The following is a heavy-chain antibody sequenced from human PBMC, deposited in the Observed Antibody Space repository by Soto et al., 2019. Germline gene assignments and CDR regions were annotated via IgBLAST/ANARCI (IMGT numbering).Heavy chain of an antibody. CDR2: INHAGST. CDR3: ARQSGPAYRYGMDI. J-gene: IGHJ6*02. D-gene: IGHD1-1*01. V-gene: IGHV4-34*01. CDR1: VGSFSGYY. Sequence: QMQVHQWGAGLFKASETLSLTCSVSVGSFSGYYLSWMRQPPGKGLEWIGEINHAGSTKYHPSLKSRVVLTVDLSNTHVSLRLRSVTAADTAVYFCARQSGPAYRYGMDIWGQGTTVDV.